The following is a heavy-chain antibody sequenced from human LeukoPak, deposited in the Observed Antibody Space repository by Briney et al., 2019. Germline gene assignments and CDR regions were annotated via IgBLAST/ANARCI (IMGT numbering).Heavy chain of an antibody. CDR2: IYGGGSV. J-gene: IGHJ5*02. D-gene: IGHD2/OR15-2a*01. Sequence: GGSLRLSCAASGFTVRSNYMSWVRQAPGKGLEWVSIIYGGGSVFYADSVKGRFTISRDNAKNSLYLQMKSLRAEDTAVYYCARGKTSQNIVTRKTYNWFDPWGQGTLVTVSS. V-gene: IGHV3-53*01. CDR3: ARGKTSQNIVTRKTYNWFDP. CDR1: GFTVRSNY.